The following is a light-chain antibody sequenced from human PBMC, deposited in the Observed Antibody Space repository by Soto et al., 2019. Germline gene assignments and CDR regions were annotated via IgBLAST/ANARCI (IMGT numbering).Light chain of an antibody. CDR1: SSDVGGYNY. CDR3: CSYAGSYTWV. Sequence: QSALTQPRSVSGSPGQSVTISCTGTSSDVGGYNYVSWYQQHPGKAPKLMIYDVSKRPSGVPDRLSGSKSGNTASLTLSGLQAEDEADYYCCSYAGSYTWVFGGGTKLTVL. CDR2: DVS. V-gene: IGLV2-11*01. J-gene: IGLJ3*02.